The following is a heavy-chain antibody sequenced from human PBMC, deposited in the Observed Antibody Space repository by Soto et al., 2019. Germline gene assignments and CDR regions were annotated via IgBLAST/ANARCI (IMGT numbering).Heavy chain of an antibody. Sequence: PSETLSLTCAVSGGSISSSNWWSWVRQPPGKGLEWIGEIYHSGSTNYNPFLKSRVTISVDESKNQFSLKLSSVTAADTAVYYCASLYCGGDCDQGLDPWGQGTLVTVSS. CDR1: GGSISSSNW. J-gene: IGHJ5*02. CDR3: ASLYCGGDCDQGLDP. CDR2: IYHSGST. D-gene: IGHD2-21*02. V-gene: IGHV4-4*02.